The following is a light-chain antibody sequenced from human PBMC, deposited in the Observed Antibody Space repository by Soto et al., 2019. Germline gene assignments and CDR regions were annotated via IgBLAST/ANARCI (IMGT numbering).Light chain of an antibody. CDR1: QRLLHSNGNIF. CDR2: LGF. J-gene: IGKJ2*01. V-gene: IGKV2-28*01. Sequence: EIVMTQSPPSLTVTPGEPASISCSSSQRLLHSNGNIFLDWYLQKPGQSPQLLIYLGFNRACGVPDRVSGSAAGTDFTLKISRVEAEDAGVYFCMQALQTPYTFGQGTKLEIK. CDR3: MQALQTPYT.